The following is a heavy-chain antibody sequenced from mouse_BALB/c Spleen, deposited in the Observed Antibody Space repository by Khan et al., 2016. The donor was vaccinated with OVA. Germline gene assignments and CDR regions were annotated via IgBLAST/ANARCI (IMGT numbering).Heavy chain of an antibody. CDR1: GYTFTSYT. V-gene: IGHV1-4*01. D-gene: IGHD2-14*01. CDR3: AREGAYFRSDGWFAY. J-gene: IGHJ3*01. Sequence: QVQLQQSGAELARPGASVKMSCKASGYTFTSYTMHWVKQRPGQGLEWIGYINPSSGYTNYNQKFKDKATLTADKSSSTAYIQLSSLTSEDSAVYCCAREGAYFRSDGWFAYWGQGTLVTVSA. CDR2: INPSSGYT.